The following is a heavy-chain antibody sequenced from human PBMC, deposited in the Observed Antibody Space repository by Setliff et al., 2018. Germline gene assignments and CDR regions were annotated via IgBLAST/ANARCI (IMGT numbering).Heavy chain of an antibody. V-gene: IGHV1-18*01. CDR1: GYTLSNSI. Sequence: AASVKVSCKASGYTLSNSILSWVRQAPGQGLEWVGWISAYNGKTYSAQKFQDRVTLTTHTSTNMGYLELRDLRSDDTAVYYCLRLVRYCTKIACQATSGDEVWGLGTLVTV. J-gene: IGHJ4*02. CDR2: ISAYNGKT. CDR3: LRLVRYCTKIACQATSGDEV. D-gene: IGHD2-8*01.